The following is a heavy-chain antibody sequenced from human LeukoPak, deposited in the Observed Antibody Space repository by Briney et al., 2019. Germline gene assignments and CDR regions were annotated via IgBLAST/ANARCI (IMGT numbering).Heavy chain of an antibody. CDR1: EYTFTGYY. CDR2: INPNSGAT. J-gene: IGHJ4*02. D-gene: IGHD5-18*01. Sequence: GASVKVSCKASEYTFTGYYMHWVRQAPGQGLEWMGWINPNSGATDYAQNFQGRVTLTRDTSISTPYMELSRLRSDDTAVYYCASGYRFGNWGQGTLVTVSS. V-gene: IGHV1-2*02. CDR3: ASGYRFGN.